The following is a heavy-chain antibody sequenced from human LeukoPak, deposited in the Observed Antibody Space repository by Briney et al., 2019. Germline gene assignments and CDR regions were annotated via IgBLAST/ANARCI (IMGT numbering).Heavy chain of an antibody. V-gene: IGHV1-8*01. J-gene: IGHJ5*01. D-gene: IGHD3-10*01. CDR1: GYTFTSYD. CDR3: ARVVKRGTYYYGSGSYFRFDP. Sequence: GASVKVSCKASGYTFTSYDINWVRQATGQGLEWMGWMNPNSGNTGYAQKFQGGVTMTRNTSISTAYMELSSLRSEDTAVYYCARVVKRGTYYYGSGSYFRFDPWGQGTLVTVSS. CDR2: MNPNSGNT.